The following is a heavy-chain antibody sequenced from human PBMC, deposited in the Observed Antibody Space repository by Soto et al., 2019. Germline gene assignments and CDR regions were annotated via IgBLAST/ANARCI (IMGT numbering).Heavy chain of an antibody. CDR1: GYTFTSYA. V-gene: IGHV1-3*01. CDR3: ARDSPYYDILTGFDY. Sequence: ASVKVSCKASGYTFTSYAMHWVRQAPGQRLEWMGWINAGNGSTKYSQKFQGRVTITRDTSASTAYMELSSLRSEDTAVYYCARDSPYYDILTGFDYWGQGTLVTVSS. D-gene: IGHD3-9*01. CDR2: INAGNGST. J-gene: IGHJ4*02.